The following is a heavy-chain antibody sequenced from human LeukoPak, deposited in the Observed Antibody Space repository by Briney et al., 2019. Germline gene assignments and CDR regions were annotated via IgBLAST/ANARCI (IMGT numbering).Heavy chain of an antibody. CDR2: IRSKAYGGTT. Sequence: GGSLRLSCTTSGFTFGDYAMSWVRQAPGKGLEWVGFIRSKAYGGTTEYAASVKGRFTISRDDSKSIAYLQMNSLKTEDTAVYYCTRDFWVAGVYYYYMDVWGKGTTVTVSS. CDR1: GFTFGDYA. J-gene: IGHJ6*03. CDR3: TRDFWVAGVYYYYMDV. V-gene: IGHV3-49*04. D-gene: IGHD2-15*01.